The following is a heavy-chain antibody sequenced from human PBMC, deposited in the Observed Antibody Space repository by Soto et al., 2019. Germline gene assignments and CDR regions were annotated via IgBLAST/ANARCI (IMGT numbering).Heavy chain of an antibody. D-gene: IGHD6-13*01. CDR2: MNPNSGNT. V-gene: IGHV1-8*01. Sequence: QVQLVQSGAEVKKPGASVKVSCKASGYTFTSYDINWWRQATVQGLEWMGWMNPNSGNTGYAQKFQGRVTMTRNTSISTAYMELSSLRSEDTAVYYCAREHSSSWRFDYWGQGTLVTVSS. CDR1: GYTFTSYD. CDR3: AREHSSSWRFDY. J-gene: IGHJ4*02.